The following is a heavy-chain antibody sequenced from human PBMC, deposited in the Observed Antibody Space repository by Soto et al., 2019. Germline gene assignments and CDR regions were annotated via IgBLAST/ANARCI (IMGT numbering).Heavy chain of an antibody. CDR2: MNPTSGNT. V-gene: IGHV1-8*01. CDR1: GYTFTSYD. Sequence: QVQLVQSGAEVKKPGASVKVSCKTSGYTFTSYDVNWVRQASGQGLEWMGWMNPTSGNTGYAQKFQGRVTMTRNTSISTAYMELRSLRSEDTAVYYCARGMGGVLYHFDNWGQGTLVTVSS. CDR3: ARGMGGVLYHFDN. J-gene: IGHJ4*02. D-gene: IGHD2-8*02.